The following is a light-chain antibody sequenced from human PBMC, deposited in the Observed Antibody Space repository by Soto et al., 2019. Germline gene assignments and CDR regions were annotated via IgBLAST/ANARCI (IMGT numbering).Light chain of an antibody. CDR2: GAS. Sequence: EVVLTQSPATLSVSPGEGATLSCRASQSVTINLAWYQQKPGQAPRLLIYGASTRATGITARFSGSGSETEFTLTISSLLSEDFAVYYCQQYNNWPRTFGQGTKVEIK. CDR1: QSVTIN. CDR3: QQYNNWPRT. V-gene: IGKV3-15*01. J-gene: IGKJ1*01.